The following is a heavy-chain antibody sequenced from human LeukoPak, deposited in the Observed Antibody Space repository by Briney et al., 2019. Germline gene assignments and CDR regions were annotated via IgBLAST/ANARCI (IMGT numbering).Heavy chain of an antibody. CDR3: ARAVVVPAAPFGY. J-gene: IGHJ4*02. CDR1: GYTFTSYD. V-gene: IGHV1-8*01. CDR2: MNPNSGNT. Sequence: ASVKVSCKASGYTFTSYDINWVRQATGQGLEWMGWMNPNSGNTGYAQKFQGRVTMTRNTSISTAYMELSSLRSEDTAVYYCARAVVVPAAPFGYWGQGTLVTVSS. D-gene: IGHD2-2*01.